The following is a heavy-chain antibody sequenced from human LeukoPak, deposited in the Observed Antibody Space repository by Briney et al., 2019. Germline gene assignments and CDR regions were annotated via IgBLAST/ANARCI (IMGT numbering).Heavy chain of an antibody. CDR2: IYYSGST. D-gene: IGHD3-10*01. V-gene: IGHV4-59*08. CDR3: ARHAGRYYYGSGSYYYFDY. Sequence: SETLSLTCTVSGGSINSYYWNWIRQPPGKGLEWIGYIYYSGSTNYNPSLKSRVTISVDTSKNQFSLKLSSVTAADTAVYYCARHAGRYYYGSGSYYYFDYWGQGTLVTVSS. CDR1: GGSINSYY. J-gene: IGHJ4*02.